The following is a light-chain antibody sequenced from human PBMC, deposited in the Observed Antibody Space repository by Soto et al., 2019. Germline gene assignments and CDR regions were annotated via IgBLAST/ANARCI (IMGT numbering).Light chain of an antibody. CDR1: QSVTSTF. CDR3: QQYSGSPVT. CDR2: DSS. V-gene: IGKV3-20*01. Sequence: EIVLTQSPGTLSLSPGERATLSCRASQSVTSTFLAWYQQRPGQAPRLLIYDSSSRAAGIPDRFSGSGSGTDFTLTISRLDPEDFAVYYCQQYSGSPVTFGGGTKVEIK. J-gene: IGKJ4*01.